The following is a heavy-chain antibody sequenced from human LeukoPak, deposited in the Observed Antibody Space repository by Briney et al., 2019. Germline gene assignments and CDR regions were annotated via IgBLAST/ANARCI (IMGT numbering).Heavy chain of an antibody. Sequence: GGSLRLSCVASGFTFNNYWMTWVRQAPGMGLEWVANIKQDGSEKYYVDSVKGRFTISRDIAKNSLYLQMNSLRAEDTAVYYCARDRPQQWLVRGQRGYYYYMDVWGKGTTVTISS. J-gene: IGHJ6*03. V-gene: IGHV3-7*01. CDR2: IKQDGSEK. CDR3: ARDRPQQWLVRGQRGYYYYMDV. CDR1: GFTFNNYW. D-gene: IGHD6-19*01.